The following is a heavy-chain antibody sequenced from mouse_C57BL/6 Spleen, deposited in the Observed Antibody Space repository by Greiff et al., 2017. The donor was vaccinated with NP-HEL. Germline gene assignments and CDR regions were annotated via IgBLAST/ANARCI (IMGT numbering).Heavy chain of an antibody. CDR2: INPSTGGT. D-gene: IGHD2-5*01. J-gene: IGHJ1*03. CDR1: GYSFTGYY. V-gene: IGHV1-42*01. Sequence: VQLQQSGPELVKPGASVKISCKASGYSFTGYYMNWVKQSPEKSLEWIGEINPSTGGTTYNQKFKAKATLTVDKSSSTAYMQLKSLTSEDSAVYYCARYYSNYRWYFDVWGTGTTVTVSS. CDR3: ARYYSNYRWYFDV.